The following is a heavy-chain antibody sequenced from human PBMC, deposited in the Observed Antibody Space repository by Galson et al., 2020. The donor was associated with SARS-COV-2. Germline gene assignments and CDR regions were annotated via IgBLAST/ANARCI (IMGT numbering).Heavy chain of an antibody. CDR1: GVTFSNYW. CDR2: INGDGSST. V-gene: IGHV3-74*01. D-gene: IGHD1-26*01. Sequence: GESLKISCEASGVTFSNYWLYWVRQAPGNGLVWVSRINGDGSSTDYVDSVKGRFTISRDNAKNTLYLQMNSLRAEDTSFYYCASGMGATFLMDWGQGTLVTVSS. CDR3: ASGMGATFLMD. J-gene: IGHJ4*02.